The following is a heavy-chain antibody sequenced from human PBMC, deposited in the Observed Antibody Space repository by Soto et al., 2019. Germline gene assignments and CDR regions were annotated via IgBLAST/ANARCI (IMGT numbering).Heavy chain of an antibody. Sequence: SETLSLTCTVSGGSISSGDYYWSWIRQPPGKGLEWIGYIYYSGSTYYNPSLKSRVTISVDTSKNQFSLKLSSVTAADTAVYYCARASQIAATPFRYFDYWGQGTLVTVSS. CDR1: GGSISSGDYY. CDR3: ARASQIAATPFRYFDY. CDR2: IYYSGST. D-gene: IGHD2-15*01. J-gene: IGHJ4*02. V-gene: IGHV4-30-4*01.